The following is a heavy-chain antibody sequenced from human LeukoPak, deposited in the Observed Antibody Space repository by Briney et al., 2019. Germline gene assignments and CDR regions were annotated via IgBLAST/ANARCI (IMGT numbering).Heavy chain of an antibody. CDR1: GFTISSNY. J-gene: IGHJ4*02. Sequence: GGSLRLSCAASGFTISSNYMSWVRQAPGKGLEWVSVIYSGGYTYYADSVKGRFTISRDSSKNTLYLQMNSLRAEDTAVYYCAKTGNPATGDYWGQGTLVTVSS. CDR2: IYSGGYT. D-gene: IGHD1-1*01. V-gene: IGHV3-53*01. CDR3: AKTGNPATGDY.